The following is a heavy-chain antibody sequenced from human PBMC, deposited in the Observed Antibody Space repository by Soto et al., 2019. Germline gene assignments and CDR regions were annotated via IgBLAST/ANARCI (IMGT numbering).Heavy chain of an antibody. Sequence: ASVKVSCKASGYTFTSYDINWVRQATGQGLEWMGWMNPNSGNTGYAQKFQGRVTMTRNTSISTAYMELSSLRSEDTAVYYCARISNYYDFWSSYWYYMDVWGKGTTVTVSS. D-gene: IGHD3-3*01. CDR1: GYTFTSYD. V-gene: IGHV1-8*01. CDR2: MNPNSGNT. J-gene: IGHJ6*03. CDR3: ARISNYYDFWSSYWYYMDV.